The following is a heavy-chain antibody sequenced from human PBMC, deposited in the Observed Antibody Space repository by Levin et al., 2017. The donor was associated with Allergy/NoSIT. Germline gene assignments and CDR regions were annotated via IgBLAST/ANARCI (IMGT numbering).Heavy chain of an antibody. J-gene: IGHJ6*03. CDR2: IIPILGIA. CDR1: GGTFSSYA. Sequence: KISCKASGGTFSSYAISWVRQAPGQGLEWMGRIIPILGIANYAQKFQGRVTITADKSTSTAYMELSSLRSEDTAVYYCAREYVVVVVAATALPYYYMDVWGKGTTVTVSS. D-gene: IGHD2-15*01. CDR3: AREYVVVVVAATALPYYYMDV. V-gene: IGHV1-69*04.